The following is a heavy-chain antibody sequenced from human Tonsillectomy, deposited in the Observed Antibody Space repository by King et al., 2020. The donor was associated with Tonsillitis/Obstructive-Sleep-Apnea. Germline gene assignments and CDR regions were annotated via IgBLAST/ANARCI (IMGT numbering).Heavy chain of an antibody. J-gene: IGHJ3*02. CDR2: IYPVDSDT. CDR3: ARPSLGDHDALDI. CDR1: GYSFTSYC. Sequence: VQLVESGAEVKKPGESLKISCKGSGYSFTSYCIGWVRQMPGKCLEWMGIIYPVDSDTRYSPSFQGQVTISADQSFSTAYLQWSSLKASDTAMYYCARPSLGDHDALDIWGQGTMVTVSS. D-gene: IGHD3-3*02. V-gene: IGHV5-51*01.